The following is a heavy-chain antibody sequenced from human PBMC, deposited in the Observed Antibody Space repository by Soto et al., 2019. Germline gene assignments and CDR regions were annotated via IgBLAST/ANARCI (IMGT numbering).Heavy chain of an antibody. V-gene: IGHV3-7*04. CDR2: IKHDGSEQ. J-gene: IGHJ3*02. D-gene: IGHD6-19*01. CDR3: ARAMGTDGWSNHPFAI. Sequence: GGSLRLSCAASGFTFSSRGMHWVRQAPGKGLEWVATIKHDGSEQYYVDSVKGRFIVSRDNAKNSLFLQMNGLRVEDTAVYFCARAMGTDGWSNHPFAIWGQGTMVTVSS. CDR1: GFTFSSRG.